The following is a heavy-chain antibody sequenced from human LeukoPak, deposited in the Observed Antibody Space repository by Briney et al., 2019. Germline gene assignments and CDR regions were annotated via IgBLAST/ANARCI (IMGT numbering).Heavy chain of an antibody. Sequence: SGTLSLTCTVSGACIRSSDYYWSWIRQPPGKGLEWIGYIYDSGSTYYNPSLKSRITISVDTSENRFSLKLSSVTATDTAVYYCARDCSGGSCYGAFDIWGQGTMVTVSS. CDR2: IYDSGST. J-gene: IGHJ3*02. D-gene: IGHD2-15*01. CDR3: ARDCSGGSCYGAFDI. CDR1: GACIRSSDYY. V-gene: IGHV4-30-4*01.